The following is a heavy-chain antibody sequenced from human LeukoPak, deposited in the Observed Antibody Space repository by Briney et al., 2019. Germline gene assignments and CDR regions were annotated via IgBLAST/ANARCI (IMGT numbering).Heavy chain of an antibody. J-gene: IGHJ4*02. CDR1: GFTFSTNY. Sequence: GGSLRLSCAASGFTFSTNYMSWVRQAPGKGLEWVSVIYSGGSTYYADSVKGRFTISRDNSESTLYLQMSSLRAEDTALYYCARGPYDSNRYYYSDYWGQGTLVTVSS. CDR3: ARGPYDSNRYYYSDY. CDR2: IYSGGST. D-gene: IGHD3-22*01. V-gene: IGHV3-53*05.